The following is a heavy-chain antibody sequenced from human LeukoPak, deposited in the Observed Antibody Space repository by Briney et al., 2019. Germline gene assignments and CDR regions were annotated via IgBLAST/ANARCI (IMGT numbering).Heavy chain of an antibody. V-gene: IGHV5-51*01. CDR2: IYPGDSDT. CDR1: GYSFTSYW. CDR3: ARLPIRGYSPHYYFDY. Sequence: GESLKISCKGSGYSFTSYWIGWERQMPGKGLEWMGIIYPGDSDTRYSPSFQGQVTISADKSISTAYLQWSSLKASDTAMYYCARLPIRGYSPHYYFDYWGQGTLVTVSS. D-gene: IGHD1-26*01. J-gene: IGHJ4*02.